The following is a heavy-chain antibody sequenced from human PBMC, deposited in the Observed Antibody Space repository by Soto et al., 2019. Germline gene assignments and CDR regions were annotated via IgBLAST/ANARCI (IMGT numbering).Heavy chain of an antibody. V-gene: IGHV1-69*13. J-gene: IGHJ6*02. CDR1: GGTFSSYA. D-gene: IGHD5-12*01. Sequence: ASVKVSCKASGGTFSSYAISWVRQAPGQGLEWMGGIIPIFGTANYAQKFQGRVTITADESTSTAYMELSSLRSEDTAVYYCARHIVATIRYYYGMDVWGQGTTVTVSS. CDR2: IIPIFGTA. CDR3: ARHIVATIRYYYGMDV.